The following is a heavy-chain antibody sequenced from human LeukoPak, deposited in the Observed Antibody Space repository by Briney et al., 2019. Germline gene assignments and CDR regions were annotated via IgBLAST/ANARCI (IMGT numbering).Heavy chain of an antibody. J-gene: IGHJ5*02. D-gene: IGHD3-3*01. CDR3: ARHKKTYYDFWSGYYSRFDP. V-gene: IGHV4-59*08. Sequence: SEXLSLTCTVSGGSISSYYWSWLRQPPGKGLEGIGGIYHSGSTYYNPSLTSRGTISVEKYKNKFSLKLSSVTAADTAVYYCARHKKTYYDFWSGYYSRFDPWGQGTLVTVSS. CDR1: GGSISSYY. CDR2: IYHSGST.